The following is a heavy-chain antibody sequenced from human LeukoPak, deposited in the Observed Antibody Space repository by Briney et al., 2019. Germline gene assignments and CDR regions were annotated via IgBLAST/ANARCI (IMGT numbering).Heavy chain of an antibody. D-gene: IGHD2-2*01. CDR2: MNPVSGNT. CDR1: GYTFTSYD. Sequence: ASVKISCKAFGYTFTSYDLDWVRQAAGQGLEWMGWMNPVSGNTGYAQKFQGRISMTSDASISTAYMELDSLRPDDTAVYYCARGRALPTATVAERGQRTLVTVSS. CDR3: ARGRALPTATVAE. V-gene: IGHV1-8*01. J-gene: IGHJ4*02.